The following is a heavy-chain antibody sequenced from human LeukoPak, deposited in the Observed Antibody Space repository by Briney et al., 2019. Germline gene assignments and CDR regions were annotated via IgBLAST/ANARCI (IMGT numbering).Heavy chain of an antibody. Sequence: GRSLRLSCAASGFTFDDYAMHWVRQAPGKGLEWVSGISWDSGSIGYADSVKGRFTIYRDNAKKSLYLQMNSLRTEDTAFYYCAKDPSAYCGGDCFRADYWGQGTLVTVSS. V-gene: IGHV3-9*01. CDR3: AKDPSAYCGGDCFRADY. CDR2: ISWDSGSI. D-gene: IGHD2-21*02. J-gene: IGHJ4*02. CDR1: GFTFDDYA.